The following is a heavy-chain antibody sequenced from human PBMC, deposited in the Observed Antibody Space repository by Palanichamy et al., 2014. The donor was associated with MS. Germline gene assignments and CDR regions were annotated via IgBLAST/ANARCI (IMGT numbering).Heavy chain of an antibody. V-gene: IGHV3-23*04. CDR1: GFTFSSYA. CDR2: ISGSGGST. J-gene: IGHJ4*02. Sequence: EVQLVESGGGLVQPGGSLRLSCAASGFTFSSYAMSWVRQAPGKGLEWVSAISGSGGSTYYADSVKGRFTISRDNSKNTLYLQMNSLRAEDTAVYYCEAMYVVIKSFDYWGQGTLVTVSS. CDR3: EAMYVVIKSFDY. D-gene: IGHD3-22*01.